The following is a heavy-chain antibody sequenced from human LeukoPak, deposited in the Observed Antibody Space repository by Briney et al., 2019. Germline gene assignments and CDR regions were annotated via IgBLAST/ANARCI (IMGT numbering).Heavy chain of an antibody. CDR2: MSPSGTT. D-gene: IGHD5-24*01. J-gene: IGHJ4*02. CDR1: GDSVSSGNYY. V-gene: IGHV4-61*01. CDR3: AREDGYYFDY. Sequence: SGTLSLTCTVSGDSVSSGNYYLSWIRQPPGKGLDWITYMSPSGTTKYNPSLKSRVTTSVDTSRTQFSLRLSSVTAADTAVYYCAREDGYYFDYWGQGILVTVSS.